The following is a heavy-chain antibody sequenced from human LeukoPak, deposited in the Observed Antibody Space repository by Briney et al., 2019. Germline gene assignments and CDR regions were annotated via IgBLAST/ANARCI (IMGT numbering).Heavy chain of an antibody. CDR1: GFTLDDYG. Sequence: GGSLRLSCAASGFTLDDYGMSWVRPAPGKGLEWVSGINWNGGSTGYADSVKGRFTISRDNAKNSLYLQMNSLRAEDAASYYCARDPANYYDSSGYSDYYMDVWGKGTTVTVSS. D-gene: IGHD3-22*01. J-gene: IGHJ6*03. CDR3: ARDPANYYDSSGYSDYYMDV. CDR2: INWNGGST. V-gene: IGHV3-20*04.